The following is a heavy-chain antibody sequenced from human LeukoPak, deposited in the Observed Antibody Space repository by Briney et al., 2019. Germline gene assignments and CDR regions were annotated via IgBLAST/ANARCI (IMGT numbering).Heavy chain of an antibody. CDR3: ARWKGYDVLTGYYMFFDY. Sequence: SETLSLTCSVSGGSISGSSYYWGWIRQPPVKGLEWIGSISYSGSTYYNPSLKSRVTISVDTSRNQFSLKLSSVTAADTAVYYCARWKGYDVLTGYYMFFDYWGQGTLVTASS. J-gene: IGHJ4*02. CDR1: GGSISGSSYY. CDR2: ISYSGST. V-gene: IGHV4-39*01. D-gene: IGHD3-9*01.